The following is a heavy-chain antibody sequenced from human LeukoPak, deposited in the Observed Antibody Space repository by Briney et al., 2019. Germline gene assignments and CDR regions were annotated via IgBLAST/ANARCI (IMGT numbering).Heavy chain of an antibody. CDR3: ARGYSSADY. Sequence: GGSLRLSCAASWLNVSTNNMNWVRQAPGKGLGWVSVIYRGGSTLNANSVKGRFTISRDSSRNTLSLQMNSLRAEDTAVYYCARGYSSADYWGQGTLVTVSS. CDR1: WLNVSTNN. D-gene: IGHD5-18*01. V-gene: IGHV3-53*01. CDR2: IYRGGST. J-gene: IGHJ4*02.